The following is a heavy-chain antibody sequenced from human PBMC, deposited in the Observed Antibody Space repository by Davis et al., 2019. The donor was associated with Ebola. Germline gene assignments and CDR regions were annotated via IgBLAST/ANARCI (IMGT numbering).Heavy chain of an antibody. CDR2: INSDGSST. CDR1: GFTFSSDW. J-gene: IGHJ3*02. Sequence: GESLKISCAASGFTFSSDWMHWVRQAPGKGLVWVSRINSDGSSTSYADSVKGRFTISRDNAKNTLYLQMNSLRAEDTAVYYCARDTIFGVVIIHAFDIWGQGTMVTVSS. D-gene: IGHD3-3*01. V-gene: IGHV3-74*01. CDR3: ARDTIFGVVIIHAFDI.